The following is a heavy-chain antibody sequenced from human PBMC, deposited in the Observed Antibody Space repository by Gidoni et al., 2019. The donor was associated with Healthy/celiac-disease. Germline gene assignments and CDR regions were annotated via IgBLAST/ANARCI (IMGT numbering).Heavy chain of an antibody. Sequence: NSGASGKVYCKASGYTFTSYAMHWVRQAPGQRLEWMGWINAGNGNTKYSQKFQGRVTITRDTSASTAYMELSSLRSEDTAVYYCARDRSPYGSGSYYTPGYYFDYWGQGTLVTVSS. J-gene: IGHJ4*02. CDR2: INAGNGNT. CDR1: GYTFTSYA. CDR3: ARDRSPYGSGSYYTPGYYFDY. V-gene: IGHV1-3*01. D-gene: IGHD3-10*01.